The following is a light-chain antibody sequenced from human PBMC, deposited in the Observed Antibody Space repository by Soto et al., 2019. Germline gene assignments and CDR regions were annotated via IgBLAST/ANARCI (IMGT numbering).Light chain of an antibody. J-gene: IGLJ1*01. V-gene: IGLV2-23*01. CDR1: SSDVGNYNL. Sequence: QSALTQPASVSGSPGQSLTIFCTGTSSDVGNYNLVSWYQHHPGEVPQLIVYEGNKRPSGVSNRFSGSKSGDTASLTISGLQAEDEADYYCCSYAGSNTYVFGTGTKLTVL. CDR2: EGN. CDR3: CSYAGSNTYV.